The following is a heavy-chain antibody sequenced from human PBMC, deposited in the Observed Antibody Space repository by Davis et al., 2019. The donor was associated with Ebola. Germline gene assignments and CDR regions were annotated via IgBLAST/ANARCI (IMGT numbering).Heavy chain of an antibody. CDR3: ARSHIKYSSGWYGDYYYYAMDV. V-gene: IGHV3-7*03. J-gene: IGHJ6*02. Sequence: GESLKISCAASGFTFSSYWMSWVRQAPGKGLEWVANIKQDGSEKYYVDSVKGRFTISRDNAKNSLYLQMNSLRAEDTAVYYCARSHIKYSSGWYGDYYYYAMDVWGQGTTVTVSS. CDR2: IKQDGSEK. CDR1: GFTFSSYW. D-gene: IGHD6-19*01.